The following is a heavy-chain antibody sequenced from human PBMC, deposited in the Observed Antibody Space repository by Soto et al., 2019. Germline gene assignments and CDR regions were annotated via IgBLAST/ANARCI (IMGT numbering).Heavy chain of an antibody. CDR2: IYYSGST. CDR3: ARPTSGWWFDP. D-gene: IGHD3-22*01. J-gene: IGHJ5*02. V-gene: IGHV4-59*01. Sequence: SETLSLTCTVSGGSISSYYWSWIRQPPGKGLEWIGYIYYSGSTNYNPSLKSRVTISVDTSKNQFSLKLSSVTAADTAVYYCARPTSGWWFDPWGQGTLVTVS. CDR1: GGSISSYY.